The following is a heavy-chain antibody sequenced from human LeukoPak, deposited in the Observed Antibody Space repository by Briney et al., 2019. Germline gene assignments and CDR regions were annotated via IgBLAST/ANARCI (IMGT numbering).Heavy chain of an antibody. CDR3: ARGFLVGIAVAAALGP. Sequence: GGSLRLSCAASGFTFSSYSMNWVRQAPGKGLEWVSYISSSSSTIYYADSVKGGFTISRDNAKNSLYLQMNSLRAEDTAVYYCARGFLVGIAVAAALGPWGQGTLVTVSS. CDR1: GFTFSSYS. V-gene: IGHV3-48*01. J-gene: IGHJ5*02. CDR2: ISSSSSTI. D-gene: IGHD6-19*01.